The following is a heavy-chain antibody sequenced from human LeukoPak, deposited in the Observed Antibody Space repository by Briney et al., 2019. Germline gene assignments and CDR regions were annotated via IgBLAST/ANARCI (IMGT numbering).Heavy chain of an antibody. D-gene: IGHD6-13*01. CDR1: GGSISSYY. Sequence: SETLSLTCTVSGGSISSYYWTWIRQPPGKGLEWIGYIYYSGSTNYNPSLKSRVTISVDTSKNQFSLKLTSVTAADTAVYYCARGLAAADYWGQGTLVTVSS. CDR3: ARGLAAADY. J-gene: IGHJ4*02. CDR2: IYYSGST. V-gene: IGHV4-59*01.